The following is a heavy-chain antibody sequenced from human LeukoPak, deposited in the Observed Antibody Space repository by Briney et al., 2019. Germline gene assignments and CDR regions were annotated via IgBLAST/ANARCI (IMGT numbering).Heavy chain of an antibody. D-gene: IGHD4-17*01. Sequence: ASVPVSCKASGYTFIGYYMHWVRPAPGKGLEWMGWINPNSGGTNYAQKFQGWVTMTRDTSISTAYMELSRLRSDDTAVYYCAREGDYGDAFDIWGQGTMVTVSS. CDR2: INPNSGGT. J-gene: IGHJ3*02. CDR1: GYTFIGYY. V-gene: IGHV1-2*04. CDR3: AREGDYGDAFDI.